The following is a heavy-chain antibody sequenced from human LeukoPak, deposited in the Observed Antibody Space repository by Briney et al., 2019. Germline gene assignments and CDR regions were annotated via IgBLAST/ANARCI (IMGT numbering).Heavy chain of an antibody. V-gene: IGHV4-39*01. CDR2: IYYRGST. CDR3: ARGRFLEWLSGSAFDI. Sequence: SETLSLTCTVSGGSISSSSYYWGWIRQPPGKGLEWIGSIYYRGSTYYNPSLKSRVTISVDTSKNQFSLKLSSVTAADTAVYYCARGRFLEWLSGSAFDIWGQGTMVTVSS. CDR1: GGSISSSSYY. J-gene: IGHJ3*02. D-gene: IGHD3-3*01.